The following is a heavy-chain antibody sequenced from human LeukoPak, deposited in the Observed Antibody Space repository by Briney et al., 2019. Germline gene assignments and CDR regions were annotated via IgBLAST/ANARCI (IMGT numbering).Heavy chain of an antibody. V-gene: IGHV3-30*18. Sequence: GRSLRLSCAASGFTFSGYGMHWVRQAPGKGLQWVAVISYDGSNKYYADSVKGRFTISRDNSKNTLSLQMDSLRAEDTAVYYCAKGWGQQLNWHCNYWGHGTLVTVSS. CDR2: ISYDGSNK. D-gene: IGHD4-11*01. CDR1: GFTFSGYG. CDR3: AKGWGQQLNWHCNY. J-gene: IGHJ4*01.